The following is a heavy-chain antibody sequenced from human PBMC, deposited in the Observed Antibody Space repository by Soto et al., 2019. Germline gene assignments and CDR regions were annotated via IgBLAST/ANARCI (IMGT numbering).Heavy chain of an antibody. CDR2: IRPKGYGGTT. CDR3: TRDPYNGSYDPFDY. Sequence: PGGSLILSCTTSGFTFGYYAMTWVRPAPGKGLEWVGFIRPKGYGGTTEYAASVKGRFTISRDDFKSIAYLQMNSLKTEDTAVYYCTRDPYNGSYDPFDYWGQGTLVTVSS. J-gene: IGHJ4*02. D-gene: IGHD1-26*01. V-gene: IGHV3-49*04. CDR1: GFTFGYYA.